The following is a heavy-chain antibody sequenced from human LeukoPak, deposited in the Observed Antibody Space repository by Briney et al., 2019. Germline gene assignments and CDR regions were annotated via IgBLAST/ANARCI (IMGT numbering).Heavy chain of an antibody. Sequence: GGSLRLSCAASGFTFSSYAMHWVRQAPGKGLEWVAVISYDGSNKYYADSVKGRFTISRDNSKNTLYLQMNSLRAEDTAVYYCARDGGMMRGTTATTRRYYYYMDVWGKGTTVTVSS. J-gene: IGHJ6*03. V-gene: IGHV3-30-3*01. CDR2: ISYDGSNK. CDR3: ARDGGMMRGTTATTRRYYYYMDV. CDR1: GFTFSSYA. D-gene: IGHD4-17*01.